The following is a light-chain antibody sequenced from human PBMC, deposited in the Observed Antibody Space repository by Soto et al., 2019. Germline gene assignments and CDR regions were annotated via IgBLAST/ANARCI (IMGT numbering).Light chain of an antibody. J-gene: IGLJ2*01. CDR3: SSYTTSTTVV. Sequence: QSALTQPRSVSGSPGQSVTISCTGTSSDVGGYNYVSWYQQHPGKAPKLMIYDVSNRPSGVSNRFSGSKSGNTASLTISGLHAEDEGDYYCSSYTTSTTVVFGGGTKLTVL. CDR1: SSDVGGYNY. V-gene: IGLV2-14*01. CDR2: DVS.